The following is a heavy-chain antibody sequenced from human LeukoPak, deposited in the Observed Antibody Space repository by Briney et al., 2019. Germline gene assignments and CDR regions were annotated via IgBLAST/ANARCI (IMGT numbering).Heavy chain of an antibody. D-gene: IGHD3-22*01. CDR2: INPNSGGT. CDR1: GYTFTGYY. CDR3: ARDLFPHYYDSSGYIDF. Sequence: ASVKVSCKASGYTFTGYYMHWVRQAPGQGLEWMGWINPNSGGTNYAQKFQGRVTMTRDTSISTAYMELSRLRSDDTAVYYCARDLFPHYYDSSGYIDFWGQGTLVTVSS. J-gene: IGHJ4*02. V-gene: IGHV1-2*02.